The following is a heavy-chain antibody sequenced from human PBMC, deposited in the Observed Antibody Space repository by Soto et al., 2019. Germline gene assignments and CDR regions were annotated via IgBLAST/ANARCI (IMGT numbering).Heavy chain of an antibody. D-gene: IGHD4-17*01. Sequence: SETLSLTCTVSGGSISNYYWSWIRQPPGKGLEWIGYIHYSGSTNYNPSLKSRVTISVDTSKNQFSLKLSSVTAADTAVYYCARALRSGDLAYGMDVWGQGTTVTVSS. CDR3: ARALRSGDLAYGMDV. V-gene: IGHV4-59*01. CDR1: GGSISNYY. J-gene: IGHJ6*02. CDR2: IHYSGST.